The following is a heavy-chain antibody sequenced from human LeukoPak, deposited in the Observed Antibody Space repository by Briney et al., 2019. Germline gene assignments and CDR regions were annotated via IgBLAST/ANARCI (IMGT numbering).Heavy chain of an antibody. J-gene: IGHJ4*02. CDR1: LDSISSSSYY. V-gene: IGHV4-39*02. D-gene: IGHD2-15*01. CDR2: IYYSGSN. CDR3: ARDWCGGGSCYFFDH. Sequence: GAPCLTRAHPLDSISSSSYYGGSTRQPPGDWLGWHVSIYYSGSNYYNPSLKSRVTISVDTSKNQFSLKLSAVTAADTAVYYCARDWCGGGSCYFFDHWGQGTLVTVSS.